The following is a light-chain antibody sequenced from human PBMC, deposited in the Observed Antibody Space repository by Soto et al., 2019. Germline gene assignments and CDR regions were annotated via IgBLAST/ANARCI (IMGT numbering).Light chain of an antibody. V-gene: IGKV3-15*01. J-gene: IGKJ1*01. CDR3: QQYNNWET. Sequence: EIVMTQSPATLSVSPGERATLSCRASQSVSNNLAWYQQKPGQAPRLLIYGASTRATGIPARFSGSGSGTEFTPTISSLQSEDFAVYYCQQYNNWETFGQGTKVEIK. CDR2: GAS. CDR1: QSVSNN.